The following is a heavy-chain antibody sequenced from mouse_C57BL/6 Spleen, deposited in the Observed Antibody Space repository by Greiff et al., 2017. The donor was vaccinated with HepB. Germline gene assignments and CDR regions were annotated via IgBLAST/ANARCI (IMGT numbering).Heavy chain of an antibody. V-gene: IGHV1-15*01. Sequence: VQLQQSGAELVMPGASVTLSCKASGYTFTDYEMHWVKQTPVHGLEWIGAIDPETGGTAYNQKFKGKAILTADKSSSTAYMELRSLTSEDSAVYYCTRSPYDYDGFDYWGQGTTLTVSS. J-gene: IGHJ2*01. D-gene: IGHD2-4*01. CDR1: GYTFTDYE. CDR3: TRSPYDYDGFDY. CDR2: IDPETGGT.